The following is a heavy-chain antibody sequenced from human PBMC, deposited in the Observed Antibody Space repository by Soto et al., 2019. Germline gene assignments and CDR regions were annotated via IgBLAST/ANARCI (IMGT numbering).Heavy chain of an antibody. V-gene: IGHV4-39*01. J-gene: IGHJ5*02. Sequence: QLQLQESGPGLVKPSETLSLTCTVSGGSIAGSNYYWGWIRQPPGMGLEWIGSIYYSGTTYCSPSLKSRVSISVDTSKNQLSLKLASVTAADTAVYYCARSPNLKGWFVPWGQGTLVTVSS. CDR2: IYYSGTT. D-gene: IGHD3-9*01. CDR1: GGSIAGSNYY. CDR3: ARSPNLKGWFVP.